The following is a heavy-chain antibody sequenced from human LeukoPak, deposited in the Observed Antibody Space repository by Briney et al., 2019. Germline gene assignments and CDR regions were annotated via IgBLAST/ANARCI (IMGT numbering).Heavy chain of an antibody. CDR2: ISSSSSYT. CDR1: GFTFSDYY. Sequence: GGSLRLSCAASGFTFSDYYMSWVRQAPGKGLEWVSYISSSSSYTNYADSVKGRFTISRDNAKNSLYLQMNSLRAEDTAVYYCARDGGGARYSYGYDYWGQGTLVTVSS. CDR3: ARDGGGARYSYGYDY. J-gene: IGHJ4*02. D-gene: IGHD5-18*01. V-gene: IGHV3-11*05.